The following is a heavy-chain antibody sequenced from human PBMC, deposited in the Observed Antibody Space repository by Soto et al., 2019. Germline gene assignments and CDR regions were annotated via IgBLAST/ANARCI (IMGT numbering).Heavy chain of an antibody. D-gene: IGHD3-22*01. CDR3: ARDWDSSGSLDY. Sequence: PSEPLSLTCAVSGGSISSGGYSWSWIRQPPGKGLEWLGYIYHSGSTYYNPTLKTRFTISADRSKIQFSLKLSSVTAADTAVYYCARDWDSSGSLDYWGQGTLVTVSS. V-gene: IGHV4-30-2*01. CDR2: IYHSGST. J-gene: IGHJ4*02. CDR1: GGSISSGGYS.